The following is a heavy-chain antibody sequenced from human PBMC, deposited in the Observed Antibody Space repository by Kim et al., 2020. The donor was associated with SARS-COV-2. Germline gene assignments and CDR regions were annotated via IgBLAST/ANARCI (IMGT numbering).Heavy chain of an antibody. J-gene: IGHJ6*02. CDR3: ARGGGWNYEDYYYGMDV. V-gene: IGHV3-30*04. CDR1: GFTFSSYA. CDR2: ISYDGSNK. D-gene: IGHD1-7*01. Sequence: GGSLRLSCAASGFTFSSYAMHWVRQAPGKGLEWVAVISYDGSNKYYADSVKGRFTISRDNSKNTLYLQMNSLRAEDTAVYYCARGGGWNYEDYYYGMDVWGQGTTVTVSS.